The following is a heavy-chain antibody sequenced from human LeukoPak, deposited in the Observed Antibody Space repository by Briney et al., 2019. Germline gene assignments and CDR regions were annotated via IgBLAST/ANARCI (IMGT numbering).Heavy chain of an antibody. D-gene: IGHD6-19*01. CDR1: GFTFSSYG. Sequence: GGSLRLSCAASGFTFSSYGMHWVRQAPGKGLEWVAFIRFDGSNKYYAASVKGRFTISRDHSKNMLYLQMNSLRAEDTAVYYCAKEPTGEQWLYYFDYWGQGTLVTVSS. CDR2: IRFDGSNK. V-gene: IGHV3-30*02. CDR3: AKEPTGEQWLYYFDY. J-gene: IGHJ4*02.